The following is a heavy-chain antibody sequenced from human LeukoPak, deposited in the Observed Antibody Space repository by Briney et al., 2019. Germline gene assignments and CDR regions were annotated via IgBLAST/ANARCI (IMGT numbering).Heavy chain of an antibody. CDR3: AKFGDFYDFWRGYFPYYFDY. Sequence: GGSLRLSCEASGFTFSIYWMSWVRQAPGKGLEWVANIKEDGSEKDYVDSVKGRFTISRDNSKNTLYLQMNSLRAEDTAVYYCAKFGDFYDFWRGYFPYYFDYWGQGTLVTVSS. J-gene: IGHJ4*02. V-gene: IGHV3-7*03. D-gene: IGHD3-3*01. CDR1: GFTFSIYW. CDR2: IKEDGSEK.